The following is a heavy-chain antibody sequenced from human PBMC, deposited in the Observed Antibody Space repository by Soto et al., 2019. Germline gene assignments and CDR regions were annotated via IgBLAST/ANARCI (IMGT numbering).Heavy chain of an antibody. CDR2: VYQSGTT. D-gene: IGHD2-2*01. Sequence: SETLSLTCSVSGASFSTSSHFWGCIRQAPGKGLEWIGNVYQSGTTRLNPSLKSRVSIFVDRPKNQFSLELNSATAADRAVYYCARQPESTSYFDYWGQGILVTVSP. J-gene: IGHJ4*02. CDR1: GASFSTSSHF. CDR3: ARQPESTSYFDY. V-gene: IGHV4-39*01.